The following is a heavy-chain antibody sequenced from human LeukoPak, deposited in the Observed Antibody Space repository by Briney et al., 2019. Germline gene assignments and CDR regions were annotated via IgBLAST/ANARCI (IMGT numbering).Heavy chain of an antibody. J-gene: IGHJ4*02. CDR1: GGSFSGYY. CDR2: IYYSGST. Sequence: PSETLSLTCAVYGGSFSGYYWSWIRQPPGKGLEWIGYIYYSGSTNYNPSLKSRVTISVDTSKNQFSLKLSSVTAADTAVYYCARGSGLTGYAYYFDYWGQGTLVTVSS. D-gene: IGHD3-9*01. CDR3: ARGSGLTGYAYYFDY. V-gene: IGHV4-59*01.